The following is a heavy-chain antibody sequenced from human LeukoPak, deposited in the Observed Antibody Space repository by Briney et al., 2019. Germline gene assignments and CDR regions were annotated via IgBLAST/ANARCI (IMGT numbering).Heavy chain of an antibody. V-gene: IGHV4-39*01. D-gene: IGHD3-22*01. J-gene: IGHJ5*02. CDR2: IYYSGST. CDR1: GGSISISTYY. Sequence: SETLSLTCTVSGGSISISTYYWGWIRQPPGKGLEWIGNIYYSGSTYYNPSLKSRVTISVDTSKNQFSLRLSSVTAADTAVYYCARLGTGYDSRGYSIGWFDPWGQGTLVTVSS. CDR3: ARLGTGYDSRGYSIGWFDP.